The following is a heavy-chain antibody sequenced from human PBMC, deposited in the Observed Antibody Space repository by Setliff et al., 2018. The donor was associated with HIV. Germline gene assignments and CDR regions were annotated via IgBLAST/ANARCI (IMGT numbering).Heavy chain of an antibody. Sequence: PGGSLRLSCAVSGFTFNNYAMSWVRQPPGKRLEWVSIIYESDKYYADSVKGRFTISRDNSKNTVYLQMNSLRLEDTAVYYCAKVSSPYTTSSFVLDYWGQGTLVTVSS. CDR3: AKVSSPYTTSSFVLDY. CDR1: GFTFNNYA. J-gene: IGHJ4*02. CDR2: IYESDK. V-gene: IGHV3-30*02. D-gene: IGHD6-6*01.